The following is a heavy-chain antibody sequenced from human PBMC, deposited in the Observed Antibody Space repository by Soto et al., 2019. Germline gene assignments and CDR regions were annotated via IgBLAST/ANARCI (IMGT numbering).Heavy chain of an antibody. J-gene: IGHJ6*02. CDR2: ISGSGGST. V-gene: IGHV3-23*01. CDR3: AEDESGKGDGMDV. Sequence: EVQLLESGGGLVQPGGSLRLSCAASGFTFSSYAMSWVRQAPGKGLEWVSTISGSGGSTYYADSVKGRFTISRDNSKNTLYRKMNSLRAADTAVYYCAEDESGKGDGMDVGGHGTTVTVSS. CDR1: GFTFSSYA. D-gene: IGHD3-16*01.